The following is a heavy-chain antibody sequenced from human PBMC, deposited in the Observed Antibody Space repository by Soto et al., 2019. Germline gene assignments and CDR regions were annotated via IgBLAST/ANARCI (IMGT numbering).Heavy chain of an antibody. Sequence: QVQLVESGGGVVQPGRSLRLSCAASGFTFSSYGMHWVRQAPGKGLEWVAVISYAGSNKYYADSVKGRFTISRDNSTNTLYLQMNSMRAEDTAVYYCAKGPTVTTALLFDYWGQGTLVTVSS. J-gene: IGHJ4*02. V-gene: IGHV3-30*18. CDR2: ISYAGSNK. CDR1: GFTFSSYG. CDR3: AKGPTVTTALLFDY. D-gene: IGHD4-17*01.